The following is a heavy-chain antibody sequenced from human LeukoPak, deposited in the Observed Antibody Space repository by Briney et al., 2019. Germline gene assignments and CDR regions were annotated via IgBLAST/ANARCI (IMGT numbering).Heavy chain of an antibody. CDR2: INPNSGGT. J-gene: IGHJ6*02. CDR3: ATYSGSYYYYGMDV. Sequence: ASVKVSCKASGYTFTGYYMHWMRQAPGQGLEWMGWINPNSGGTNYAQKFQGRVTMTRDTSISTAYMELSRLRSDDTAVYYCATYSGSYYYYGMDVWGQGTTVTVSS. CDR1: GYTFTGYY. D-gene: IGHD1-26*01. V-gene: IGHV1-2*02.